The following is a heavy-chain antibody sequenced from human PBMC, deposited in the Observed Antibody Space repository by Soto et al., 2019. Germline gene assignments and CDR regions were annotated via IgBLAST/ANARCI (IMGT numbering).Heavy chain of an antibody. V-gene: IGHV4-39*01. CDR3: ARHVLIVVALGAFDI. CDR2: IYYSGST. J-gene: IGHJ3*02. D-gene: IGHD3-22*01. Sequence: SETLSLTCTVSGGSISSSSYYWGWIRQPPGKGLEWIGSIYYSGSTYYNPSLKSRVTISVDTSKNQFSLKLSSVTAADTAVYYCARHVLIVVALGAFDIWGQGTMVTVS. CDR1: GGSISSSSYY.